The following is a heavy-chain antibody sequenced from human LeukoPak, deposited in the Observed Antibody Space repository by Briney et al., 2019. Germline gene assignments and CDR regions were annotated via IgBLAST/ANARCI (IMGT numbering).Heavy chain of an antibody. J-gene: IGHJ4*02. V-gene: IGHV3-69-1*02. CDR1: GLSFSDYR. Sequence: GGPLRLSCAVSGLSFSDYRMIWVRQAPEKRPEWVAVTAGADDVIKYADSVKGRFTISRDNAKNSLYLQMNSLRAEGTAVYYCARGSGKSDYWGQGTLVTVSS. CDR2: TAGADDVI. D-gene: IGHD3-10*01. CDR3: ARGSGKSDY.